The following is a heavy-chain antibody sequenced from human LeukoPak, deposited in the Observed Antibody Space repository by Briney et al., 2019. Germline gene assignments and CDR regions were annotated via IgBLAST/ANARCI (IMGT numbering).Heavy chain of an antibody. D-gene: IGHD3-22*01. CDR1: GDSVSSDYL. J-gene: IGHJ4*02. CDR3: VRRKADSSGYYYVDF. CDR2: MYHSGST. Sequence: SETLSLTCTASGDSVSSDYLWGWVRQPPGKVLEWIGSMYHSGSTYYNPSLKSRVTISIDTSKNQLYLRLSTVTAADTAVYYCVRRKADSSGYYYVDFWGQGTLVIVSA. V-gene: IGHV4-38-2*02.